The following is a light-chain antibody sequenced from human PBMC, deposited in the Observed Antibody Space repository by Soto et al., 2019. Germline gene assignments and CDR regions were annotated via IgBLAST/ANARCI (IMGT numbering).Light chain of an antibody. Sequence: EVVMTQLPATLSVSPGERVSLSCRASQSVADKLAWYQQKPGQAPRLLIYAASSRAAGIPTRFSGSGSGTDFTLTITSLQLKDLEVYSCQQYNNWPRTFGQGTKVEI. V-gene: IGKV3-15*01. CDR2: AAS. J-gene: IGKJ1*01. CDR1: QSVADK. CDR3: QQYNNWPRT.